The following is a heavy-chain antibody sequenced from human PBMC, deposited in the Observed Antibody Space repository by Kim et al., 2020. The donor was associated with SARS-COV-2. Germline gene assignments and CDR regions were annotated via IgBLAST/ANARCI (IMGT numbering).Heavy chain of an antibody. D-gene: IGHD1-26*01. Sequence: ASVKVSCKASGYTFTTYLMHWVRQAPGQRLEWMGWINTGNGNTKYSQKFQGRVTMTRDTSTNTAYMEVSSLRSEDTAVYYCARGHGSYDHWGQGTQVTVS. V-gene: IGHV1-3*04. CDR2: INTGNGNT. CDR1: GYTFTTYL. CDR3: ARGHGSYDH. J-gene: IGHJ4*02.